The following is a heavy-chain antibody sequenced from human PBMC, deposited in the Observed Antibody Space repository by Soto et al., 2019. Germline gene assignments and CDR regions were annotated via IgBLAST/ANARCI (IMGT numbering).Heavy chain of an antibody. J-gene: IGHJ6*02. CDR1: GGSFSGYY. V-gene: IGHV4-34*01. CDR2: INHSGST. Sequence: PSETLSLTCAVYGGSFSGYYWSWIRQPPGKGLEWIGEINHSGSTNYNPSLKSRVTISVDTSKNQFSLKLSSVTAADTAVYYCARGEELRYYYYGMDVWGQGTTLTVSS. D-gene: IGHD1-26*01. CDR3: ARGEELRYYYYGMDV.